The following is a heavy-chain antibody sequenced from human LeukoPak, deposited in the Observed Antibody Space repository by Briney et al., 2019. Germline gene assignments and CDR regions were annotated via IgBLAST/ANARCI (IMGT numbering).Heavy chain of an antibody. CDR2: IYYSGST. V-gene: IGHV4-59*01. Sequence: PSETLSLTCTVSGGSISSYYWSWIRQPPGKGLEWIGYIYYSGSTNYNPSLKSRVTISVDTSKNQFSLKLSSVTAADTAVYYCASSYGDCVDYWGQGTLVTVSS. J-gene: IGHJ4*02. CDR1: GGSISSYY. D-gene: IGHD4-17*01. CDR3: ASSYGDCVDY.